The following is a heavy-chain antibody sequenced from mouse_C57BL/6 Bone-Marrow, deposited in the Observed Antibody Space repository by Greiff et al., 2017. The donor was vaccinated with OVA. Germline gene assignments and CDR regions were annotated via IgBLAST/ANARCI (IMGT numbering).Heavy chain of an antibody. D-gene: IGHD2-1*01. V-gene: IGHV14-4*01. J-gene: IGHJ2*01. CDR3: TSYGNFDY. Sequence: EVMLVESGAELVRPGASVNLSCTASGFHFIDYYMPWVKQSPEQGLEWIGWIDPENGDTEYASKFQGQATITVDTSSNTAYLQHSSLTSEDTAVYYSTSYGNFDYWGQGTTLTVSS. CDR1: GFHFIDYY. CDR2: IDPENGDT.